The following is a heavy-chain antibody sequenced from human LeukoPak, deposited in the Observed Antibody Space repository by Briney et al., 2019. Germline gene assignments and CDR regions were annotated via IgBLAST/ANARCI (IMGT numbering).Heavy chain of an antibody. CDR1: GFTFSSYS. CDR2: ISSSSSTI. V-gene: IGHV3-48*01. Sequence: GGSLRLSCAAPGFTFSSYSMNWVRQAPGKGLEWVSYISSSSSTIYYADSVKGRFTISRDNAKNSLYLQMNSLRAEDTAVYYCARAYYYGSGTYYFDYWGQGTLVTVSS. J-gene: IGHJ4*02. CDR3: ARAYYYGSGTYYFDY. D-gene: IGHD3-10*01.